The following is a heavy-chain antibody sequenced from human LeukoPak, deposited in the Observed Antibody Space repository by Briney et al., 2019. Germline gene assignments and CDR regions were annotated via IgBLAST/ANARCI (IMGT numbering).Heavy chain of an antibody. CDR2: IKSKTDGGTT. CDR1: GFTFSNAW. Sequence: GGSLRLSCAASGFTFSNAWMSWVRQAPGKGLEWVGRIKSKTDGGTTDYAAPVKGRFTISRDDSKNTLYLQMNSQKTEDTAVYYCTTKSATIYYFDYWGQGTLVTVSS. J-gene: IGHJ4*02. CDR3: TTKSATIYYFDY. V-gene: IGHV3-15*01. D-gene: IGHD5-12*01.